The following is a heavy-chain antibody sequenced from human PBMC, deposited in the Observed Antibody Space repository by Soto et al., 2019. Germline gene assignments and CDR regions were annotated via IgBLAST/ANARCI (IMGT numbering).Heavy chain of an antibody. CDR2: MNPNTGST. CDR3: ARGRRSSSSWFDP. J-gene: IGHJ5*02. V-gene: IGHV1-8*01. Sequence: XSVKVSCKASVDSFIGYDINWVRQAPGQGLEWMGWMNPNTGSTGYVQKFQGRLTMTSTTSISTAYMELSSLRSEDTAVYYCARGRRSSSSWFDPWGQGTLVTVSS. CDR1: VDSFIGYD. D-gene: IGHD6-6*01.